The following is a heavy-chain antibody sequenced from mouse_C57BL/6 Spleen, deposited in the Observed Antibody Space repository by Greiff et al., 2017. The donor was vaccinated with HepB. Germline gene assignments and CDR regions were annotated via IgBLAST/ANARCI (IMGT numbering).Heavy chain of an antibody. CDR3: AREGRWDYFDY. D-gene: IGHD2-3*01. CDR2: INPNNGGT. V-gene: IGHV1-22*01. J-gene: IGHJ2*01. CDR1: GYTFTDYN. Sequence: VQLQQSGPELVQPGASVKMSCKASGYTFTDYNMHWVKQSHGKRLEWIGYINPNNGGTSYNQKFKGKATLTVTKSSSTAYMELRSLTAEDSAVYYCAREGRWDYFDYWGQGTTLTVSS.